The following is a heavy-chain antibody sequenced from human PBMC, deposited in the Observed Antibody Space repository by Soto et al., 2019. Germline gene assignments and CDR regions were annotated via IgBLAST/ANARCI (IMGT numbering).Heavy chain of an antibody. V-gene: IGHV1-46*03. CDR2: INPSGGST. J-gene: IGHJ6*03. CDR1: GYTFTSYY. CDR3: ARGAAGYSSGWYDYYYYMDV. Sequence: ASVKVSCKASGYTFTSYYMHWVRQAPGQGLEWMGIINPSGGSTSYAQKFQGRVTMTRDTSTSTVYMELSSLRSEDTAVYYCARGAAGYSSGWYDYYYYMDVWGKGTTVTVS. D-gene: IGHD6-19*01.